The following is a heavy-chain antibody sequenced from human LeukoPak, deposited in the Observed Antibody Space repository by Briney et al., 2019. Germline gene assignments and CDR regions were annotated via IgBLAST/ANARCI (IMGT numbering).Heavy chain of an antibody. D-gene: IGHD3-3*01. V-gene: IGHV1-69*05. CDR1: GGTFSSYA. CDR3: ARNKRTIFGVVISWFDP. J-gene: IGHJ5*02. Sequence: ASVKVSCKASGGTFSSYAISWVRQAPGQGLEWMGGIIPIFGTANYAQKFQGRVTITTDESTSTAYMELSSLRSEDTAVCYCARNKRTIFGVVISWFDPWGQGTLVTVSS. CDR2: IIPIFGTA.